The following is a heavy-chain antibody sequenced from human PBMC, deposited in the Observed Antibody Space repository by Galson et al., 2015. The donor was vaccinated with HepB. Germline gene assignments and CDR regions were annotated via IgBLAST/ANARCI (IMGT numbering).Heavy chain of an antibody. CDR1: GFTFSSYA. J-gene: IGHJ6*02. CDR2: ISYDGSNK. V-gene: IGHV3-30*04. Sequence: SLRLSCAASGFTFSSYAMHWVRQAPGKGLEWVAVISYDGSNKYYADSVKGRFTISRDNSKNTLYLQMNSLRAEDTAVYYCARDSHSGSYYYYYGMDVWGQGTTVTVSS. D-gene: IGHD1-26*01. CDR3: ARDSHSGSYYYYYGMDV.